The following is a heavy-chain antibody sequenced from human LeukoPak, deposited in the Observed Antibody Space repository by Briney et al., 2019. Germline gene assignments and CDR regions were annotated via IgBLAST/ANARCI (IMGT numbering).Heavy chain of an antibody. J-gene: IGHJ5*02. CDR1: GYTFTSYG. Sequence: ASVKVSSKASGYTFTSYGISWVRQAPGQGLEWMGWISAYNGNTNYAQKLQGRVTMTTDTSTSTAYMELRSLRSDDTAVYYCARVGRTAATNWFDPWGQGTLVTVSS. CDR2: ISAYNGNT. V-gene: IGHV1-18*01. CDR3: ARVGRTAATNWFDP. D-gene: IGHD2-2*01.